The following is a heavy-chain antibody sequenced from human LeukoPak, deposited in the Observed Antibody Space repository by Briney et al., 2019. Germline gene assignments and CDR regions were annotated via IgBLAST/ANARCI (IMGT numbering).Heavy chain of an antibody. D-gene: IGHD3-16*01. CDR1: GFTVSSYY. Sequence: GGSLILSCTASGFTVSSYYMTWVRQAPGKGLEWVSLIYSGGSTYNAVKGRFTISRDNSKNTLYLQMNSLRAEDTALYYCARGRGNSNAFDIWGQGTMVTVSS. CDR3: ARGRGNSNAFDI. V-gene: IGHV3-53*01. CDR2: IYSGGST. J-gene: IGHJ3*02.